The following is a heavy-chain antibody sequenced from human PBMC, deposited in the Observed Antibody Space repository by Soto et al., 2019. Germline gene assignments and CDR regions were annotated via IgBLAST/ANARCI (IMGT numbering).Heavy chain of an antibody. V-gene: IGHV4-4*02. CDR3: AREGRAGWFDP. J-gene: IGHJ5*02. D-gene: IGHD6-13*01. CDR2: IYHSGST. CDR1: GGSISSSNW. Sequence: QVQLQESGPGLVKPSGTLSLTCAVSGGSISSSNWWSWVRQPPGKGLEWIGGIYHSGSTNYNPSLKSRVTISVYKAKNPFSLKLSSVTAADTAVYYCAREGRAGWFDPWGQGTLVTVSS.